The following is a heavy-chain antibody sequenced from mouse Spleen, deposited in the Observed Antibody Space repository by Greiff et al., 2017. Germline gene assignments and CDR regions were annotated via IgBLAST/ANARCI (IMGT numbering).Heavy chain of an antibody. Sequence: EVKLVESGPGLVKPSQSLSLTCSVTGYSITSGYYWNWIRQFPGNKLEWMGYISYDGSNNYNPSLKNRISITRDTSKNQFFLKLNSVTTEDTATYYCAREFTTGASFAYWGQGTLVTVSA. J-gene: IGHJ3*01. CDR2: ISYDGSN. CDR1: GYSITSGYY. D-gene: IGHD1-1*01. V-gene: IGHV3-6*01. CDR3: AREFTTGASFAY.